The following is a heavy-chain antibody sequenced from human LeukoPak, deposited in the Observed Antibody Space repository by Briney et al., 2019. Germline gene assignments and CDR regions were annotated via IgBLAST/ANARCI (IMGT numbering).Heavy chain of an antibody. J-gene: IGHJ4*02. CDR3: ARSSRDLEEYCSSTSRYFRSFDY. CDR2: IIPIFGTA. D-gene: IGHD2-2*01. Sequence: SVKVSCKASGGTFSSYAISWVRQAPGQGLEWMGGIIPIFGTANYAQKFQGRVTITADESTSTAYMELSSLRSEDTAVYYCARSSRDLEEYCSSTSRYFRSFDYWGQGTLVTVSS. CDR1: GGTFSSYA. V-gene: IGHV1-69*13.